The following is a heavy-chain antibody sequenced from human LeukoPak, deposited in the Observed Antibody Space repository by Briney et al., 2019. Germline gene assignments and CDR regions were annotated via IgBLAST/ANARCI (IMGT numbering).Heavy chain of an antibody. CDR3: ATDLGYFSWGSCYAAFDI. Sequence: PGASLKISSKASGYGFTSYWIGWVRPMPGKGLEWSGIIYPVDSDTRYSPSFQGQVTISAYTSISTASLQWSTLKASDSVMYYCATDLGYFSWGSCYAAFDIWGQGTMVTVSS. J-gene: IGHJ3*02. CDR1: GYGFTSYW. V-gene: IGHV5-51*01. CDR2: IYPVDSDT. D-gene: IGHD2-15*01.